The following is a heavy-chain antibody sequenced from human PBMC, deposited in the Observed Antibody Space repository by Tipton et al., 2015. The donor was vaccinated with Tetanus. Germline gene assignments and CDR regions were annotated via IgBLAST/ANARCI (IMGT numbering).Heavy chain of an antibody. J-gene: IGHJ4*02. D-gene: IGHD1-14*01. Sequence: QSGPEVKKPGASVKVSCKASGYTFTNHAISWVRQAPGQGLEWVGWITVYNGHTDYAQNLQGRVTLTIESSTNTAYMELRSLRSDDTAVYYCARAPNRISRAYDYWGQGTQIIVSS. CDR3: ARAPNRISRAYDY. CDR2: ITVYNGHT. V-gene: IGHV1-18*01. CDR1: GYTFTNHA.